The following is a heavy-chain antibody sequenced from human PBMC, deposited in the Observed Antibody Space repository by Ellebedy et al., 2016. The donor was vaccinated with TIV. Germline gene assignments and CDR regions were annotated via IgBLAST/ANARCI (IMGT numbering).Heavy chain of an antibody. D-gene: IGHD5-18*01. J-gene: IGHJ4*02. CDR3: ARDALRAPMVTQKYFDL. V-gene: IGHV3-33*08. CDR2: IWYDGRNE. Sequence: GESLKISXSAFGFTFSAYGMHWVRQAPGKGLEWVAVIWYDGRNEKYADSVRSRFTISRDNSRDTLYLQMNSLRVEDTAVYYCARDALRAPMVTQKYFDLWGQGTLVAVSS. CDR1: GFTFSAYG.